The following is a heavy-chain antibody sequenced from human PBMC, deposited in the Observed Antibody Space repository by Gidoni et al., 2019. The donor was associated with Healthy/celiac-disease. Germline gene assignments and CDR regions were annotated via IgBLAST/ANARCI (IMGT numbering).Heavy chain of an antibody. CDR3: ALVVYDAFDI. CDR2: IIPIRGIP. Sequence: VQLVQSGAEVKKPGSSVKVSCTASGGTFSSYTISWVRQAPGQGLEWMGRIIPIRGIPNYEQKLQGRVTITADKSTSTAYMELSSLRSEETSVYYCALVVYDAFDIWGQGKMVTVSS. D-gene: IGHD3-22*01. J-gene: IGHJ3*02. CDR1: GGTFSSYT. V-gene: IGHV1-69*02.